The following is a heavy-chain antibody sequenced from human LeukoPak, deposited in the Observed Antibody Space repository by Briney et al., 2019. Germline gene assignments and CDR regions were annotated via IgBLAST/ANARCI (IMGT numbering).Heavy chain of an antibody. CDR2: ISWNSGTI. D-gene: IGHD3-22*01. CDR3: VKDYYDSSGYSRFDY. V-gene: IGHV3-9*01. CDR1: GFTFDDYA. Sequence: PGGSLRLSCAASGFTFDDYAMHWVRQAPGKGLEWVSSISWNSGTIVYADSVKGRFTISRDNAKNSLYLQMDSLRAEDTALYYCVKDYYDSSGYSRFDYWGQGTLVTVSS. J-gene: IGHJ4*02.